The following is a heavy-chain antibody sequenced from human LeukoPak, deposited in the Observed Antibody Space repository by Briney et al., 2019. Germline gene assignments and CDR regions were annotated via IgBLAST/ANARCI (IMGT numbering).Heavy chain of an antibody. J-gene: IGHJ4*02. Sequence: GGSLRLSCAASGFTFSNYAMTWVRQAPGKGLEWVSGISGSGGSTYYADSVRGRFTISRDNSKNTFDVQMNSLRAEDTAIYYCAKGQELDDGVFDSWGQGTLVTVSS. CDR3: AKGQELDDGVFDS. D-gene: IGHD1-1*01. CDR2: ISGSGGST. CDR1: GFTFSNYA. V-gene: IGHV3-23*01.